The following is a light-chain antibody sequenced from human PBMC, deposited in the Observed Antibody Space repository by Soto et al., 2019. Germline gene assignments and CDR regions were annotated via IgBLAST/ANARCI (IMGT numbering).Light chain of an antibody. Sequence: DVQMTQSPSTLSASVGDRVSMPCRASEFISDWLAWYQQKPGQAPKLLIYDASTLEGGVPGRFRGSRVGTHCTLTISGLQPEDFKTYHSQHYNSYSRAFGQGTKVDI. CDR2: DAS. CDR1: EFISDW. V-gene: IGKV1-5*01. CDR3: QHYNSYSRA. J-gene: IGKJ1*01.